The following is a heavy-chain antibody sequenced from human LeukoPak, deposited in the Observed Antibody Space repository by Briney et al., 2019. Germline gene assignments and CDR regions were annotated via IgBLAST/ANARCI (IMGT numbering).Heavy chain of an antibody. J-gene: IGHJ4*02. V-gene: IGHV4-39*07. Sequence: PSETLSLTCTVSGGSISSSSYYWGWIRQPPGKGLEWIGSIYYSGSTYYNPSLKSRVTISVDTSKNQFSLKLSSVTAADTAVYYCATGTLGYTLYYLDYWGQGTLVTVSS. CDR2: IYYSGST. D-gene: IGHD5-18*01. CDR3: ATGTLGYTLYYLDY. CDR1: GGSISSSSYY.